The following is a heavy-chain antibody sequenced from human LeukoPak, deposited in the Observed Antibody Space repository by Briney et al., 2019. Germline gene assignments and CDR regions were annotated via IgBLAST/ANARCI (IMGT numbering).Heavy chain of an antibody. D-gene: IGHD1-14*01. Sequence: GGSLRLSCAASGFTFSSYAMGWVRQAPGKGLEWVSALSSGGTTYYADSVKGRFTISRDNSKNTLYLQMNSLRAEDTAVYYCAKDWASGNYFDYWGQGTLVTVSS. CDR3: AKDWASGNYFDY. CDR2: LSSGGTT. V-gene: IGHV3-23*01. CDR1: GFTFSSYA. J-gene: IGHJ4*02.